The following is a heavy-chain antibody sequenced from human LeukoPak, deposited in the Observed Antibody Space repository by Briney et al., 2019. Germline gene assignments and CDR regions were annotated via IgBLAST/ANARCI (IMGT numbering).Heavy chain of an antibody. V-gene: IGHV3-30*02. Sequence: PGGSLRLSCAASGFTFSSYGMHWVRQAPGKGLEWVAFIRYDGSNKYYADSVKGRFTISRDNSKNTLYLQMNSLRAEDTAVYYCAKAREFGYCSSTSCEYYFDYWGQGTLVTVSS. D-gene: IGHD2-2*03. CDR2: IRYDGSNK. J-gene: IGHJ4*02. CDR1: GFTFSSYG. CDR3: AKAREFGYCSSTSCEYYFDY.